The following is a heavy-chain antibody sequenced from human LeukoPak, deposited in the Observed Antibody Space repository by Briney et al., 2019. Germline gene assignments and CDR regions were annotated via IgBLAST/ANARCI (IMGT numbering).Heavy chain of an antibody. CDR2: IYSSGNT. CDR3: AHFRGGSFDF. J-gene: IGHJ3*01. V-gene: IGHV4-4*07. CDR1: GVSFTTYY. D-gene: IGHD3-16*01. Sequence: PSETLSLTCTVSGVSFTTYYWTWIRQPAGKGPEWIGRIYSSGNTNYNPSLESRVTMSIDTSKHQFSLKLTSVTAADTAVYYCAHFRGGSFDFWGQGTMVTVSS.